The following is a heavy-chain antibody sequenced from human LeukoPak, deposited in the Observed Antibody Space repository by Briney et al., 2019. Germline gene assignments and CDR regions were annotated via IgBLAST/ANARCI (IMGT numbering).Heavy chain of an antibody. V-gene: IGHV3-9*03. D-gene: IGHD6-19*01. CDR2: ISWNSGSI. CDR3: SKDIVRAVAGLFDL. CDR1: GFTFDDYA. J-gene: IGHJ2*01. Sequence: GRSLRLSCAASGFTFDDYAMHWVRQAPGKGLEWVSGISWNSGSIGYADSVKGRFTISRDNAKNSLYLQMNSLRAEDMALYYFSKDIVRAVAGLFDLWGRGTLVTVSS.